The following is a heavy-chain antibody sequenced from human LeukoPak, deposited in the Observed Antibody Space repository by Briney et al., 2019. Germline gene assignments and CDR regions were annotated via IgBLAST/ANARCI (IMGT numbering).Heavy chain of an antibody. J-gene: IGHJ4*02. D-gene: IGHD3-10*01. V-gene: IGHV1-2*02. CDR2: INPNSGGT. CDR3: ARLDYYGSGSYFILDY. CDR1: GYTFTGYY. Sequence: ASVKVSCKASGYTFTGYYMHWVRQAPGQGLEWMGWINPNSGGTNYAQKFQGRVTMTRDTSISTAYMELSRLRSDDTAVYYCARLDYYGSGSYFILDYWGQGTLVTVSS.